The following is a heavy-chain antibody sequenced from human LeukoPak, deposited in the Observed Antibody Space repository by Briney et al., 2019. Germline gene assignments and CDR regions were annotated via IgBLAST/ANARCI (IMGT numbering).Heavy chain of an antibody. CDR1: GFTFSSYE. D-gene: IGHD6-13*01. CDR2: ISSSGSTI. CDR3: AKEGYSRGYYSYYYMDV. V-gene: IGHV3-48*03. J-gene: IGHJ6*03. Sequence: PGGSLRLSCAASGFTFSSYEMNWVRQAPGEGLEWVSYISSSGSTIYYADSVKGRFTISRDNSKNTLYVQMNSLRAEDTAVYYCAKEGYSRGYYSYYYMDVWGKGTTVTVSS.